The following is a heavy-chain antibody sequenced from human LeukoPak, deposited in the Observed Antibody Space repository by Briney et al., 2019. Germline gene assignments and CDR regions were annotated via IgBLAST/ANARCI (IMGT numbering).Heavy chain of an antibody. CDR1: GYTFTSYG. V-gene: IGHV1-18*01. D-gene: IGHD4-17*01. J-gene: IGHJ4*02. CDR3: ARATLHDYGDPGWFDAAYYFDY. CDR2: ISAYNGNT. Sequence: ASVKVSCKASGYTFTSYGISWVRQAPGQGLEWMGWISAYNGNTNYAQKLQGRVTMTTDTSTSTAYMELRSLRSDDTAVYYCARATLHDYGDPGWFDAAYYFDYWGQGTPVTVSS.